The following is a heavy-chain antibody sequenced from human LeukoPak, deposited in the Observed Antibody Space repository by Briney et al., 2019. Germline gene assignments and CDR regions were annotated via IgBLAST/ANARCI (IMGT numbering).Heavy chain of an antibody. J-gene: IGHJ6*02. CDR1: GGTFSSYA. CDR3: VKEGTGTTYYYYGMDV. CDR2: IIPIFGTA. Sequence: ASVKVSCKASGGTFSSYAISWARQAPGQGLEWMGGIIPIFGTANYAQKFQGRVTITADGSTSTAYMELSSLRSEDTAVYYCVKEGTGTTYYYYGMDVWGQGTTVTVSS. D-gene: IGHD1-1*01. V-gene: IGHV1-69*13.